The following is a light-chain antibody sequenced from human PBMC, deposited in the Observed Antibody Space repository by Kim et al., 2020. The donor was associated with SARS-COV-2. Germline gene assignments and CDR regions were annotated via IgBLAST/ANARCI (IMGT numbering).Light chain of an antibody. CDR1: QAISSY. CDR2: AAS. V-gene: IGKV1-9*01. Sequence: ASVGDCVTITCRASQAISSYLAWYQQKPGKAPKVLIYAASTLQSGVPARFSGSGSETEFTLTISSLQPEDFATYYCQQLKSYPITFGPGTKVDIK. J-gene: IGKJ3*01. CDR3: QQLKSYPIT.